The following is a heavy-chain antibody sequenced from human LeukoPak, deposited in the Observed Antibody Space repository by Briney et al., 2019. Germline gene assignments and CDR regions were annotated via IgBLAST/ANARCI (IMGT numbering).Heavy chain of an antibody. V-gene: IGHV4-39*02. D-gene: IGHD3-10*01. CDR1: GGSISSSSYY. CDR3: ARETYYYGSGSRNFDY. J-gene: IGHJ4*02. CDR2: IYYSGSI. Sequence: KPSETLSLTCTVSGGSISSSSYYWGWIRQPPGKGLEWIGSIYYSGSIYYNPSLKSRVTISVDTSKNQFSLKLSFVTAADTAVYYCARETYYYGSGSRNFDYWGQGTLVTVSS.